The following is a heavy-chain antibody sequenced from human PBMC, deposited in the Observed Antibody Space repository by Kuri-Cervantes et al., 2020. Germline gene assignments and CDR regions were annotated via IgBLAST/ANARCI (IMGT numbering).Heavy chain of an antibody. V-gene: IGHV3-21*01. J-gene: IGHJ6*02. CDR2: ISGGSSFI. D-gene: IGHD6-6*01. CDR3: AREGAARPRENYYYGMDV. Sequence: LSLTCAASGFSFSDYNMNWVRQAPGRGLEWVSSISGGSSFIDYADSVKGRFTISRDNAKNSLYLQMNSLRDEDTAVYYCAREGAARPRENYYYGMDVWGQGTTVTVSS. CDR1: GFSFSDYN.